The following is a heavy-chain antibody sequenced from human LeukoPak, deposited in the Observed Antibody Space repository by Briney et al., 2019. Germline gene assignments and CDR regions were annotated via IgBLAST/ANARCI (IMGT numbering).Heavy chain of an antibody. D-gene: IGHD3-22*01. Sequence: GASVKVSCKASGYTFTGYYMHWVRQAPGQGLEWMGWINPNSGGTNYAQKFQGRVTMTRDTSISTAYMELSRLRSDDTAVYYCARTTHYYDSSGYSPWGQGTLVTVSS. CDR1: GYTFTGYY. CDR3: ARTTHYYDSSGYSP. CDR2: INPNSGGT. V-gene: IGHV1-2*02. J-gene: IGHJ5*02.